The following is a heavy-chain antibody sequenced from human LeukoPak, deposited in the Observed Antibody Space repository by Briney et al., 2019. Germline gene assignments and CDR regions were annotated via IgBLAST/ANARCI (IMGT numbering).Heavy chain of an antibody. Sequence: PGGSLRLSCAASGFTFSSYSMNWVRQAPGKGLEWVSYISSSNSTIYYEVSVKGRFTISRDNAKNSLYLQMNSLRAEDTAVYYCARVPYGSGPKPDYWGQGTLVTVSS. J-gene: IGHJ4*02. D-gene: IGHD3-10*01. V-gene: IGHV3-48*01. CDR1: GFTFSSYS. CDR2: ISSSNSTI. CDR3: ARVPYGSGPKPDY.